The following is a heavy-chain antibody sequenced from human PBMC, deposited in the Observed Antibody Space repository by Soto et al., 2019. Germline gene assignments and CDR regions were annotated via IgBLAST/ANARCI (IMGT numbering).Heavy chain of an antibody. CDR2: IYYSVST. J-gene: IGHJ4*02. V-gene: IGHV4-30-4*01. CDR1: GGSISSGGYY. CDR3: AREVNSIRGYFEY. D-gene: IGHD3-3*02. Sequence: SETLSLTCTVSGGSISSGGYYWSWIRQPPGKGLEWIGYIYYSVSTYYNPSLKSRVTISVDTSKNQFSLKLSSVTAADTAVYYRAREVNSIRGYFEYWGQGTLVTVSS.